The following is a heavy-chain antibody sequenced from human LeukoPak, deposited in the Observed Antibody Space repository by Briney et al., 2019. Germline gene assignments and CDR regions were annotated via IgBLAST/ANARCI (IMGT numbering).Heavy chain of an antibody. CDR2: INHSGST. CDR3: ARLGGVTEFDY. CDR1: GGSFSGYY. V-gene: IGHV4-34*01. Sequence: SETLSLTCAVYGGSFSGYYWSWIRQPPGKGLEWIGEINHSGSTNYNPSLKSRVTISVDTSKNQFSLKLSSVTAADTAVYYCARLGGVTEFDYWGQGTLVTVSS. J-gene: IGHJ4*02. D-gene: IGHD3-16*01.